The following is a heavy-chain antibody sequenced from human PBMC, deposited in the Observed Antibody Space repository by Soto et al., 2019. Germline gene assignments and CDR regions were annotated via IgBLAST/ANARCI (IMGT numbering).Heavy chain of an antibody. CDR3: ARQVPHGYSSD. CDR2: INPTSEYT. Sequence: ASVKVSCKASGYTFTSYDINWVRQAPGQGLEWVGWINPTSEYTAHAQKFQGRVTLTREISTATAYMELSSLTSEDTAVYFCARQVPHGYSSDWGAGTQVTVSS. V-gene: IGHV1-8*01. D-gene: IGHD2-15*01. J-gene: IGHJ4*02. CDR1: GYTFTSYD.